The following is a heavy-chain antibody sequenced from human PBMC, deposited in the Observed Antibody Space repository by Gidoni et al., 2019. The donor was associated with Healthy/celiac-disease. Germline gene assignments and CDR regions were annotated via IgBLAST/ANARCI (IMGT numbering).Heavy chain of an antibody. CDR1: GGSISSSSYY. Sequence: QLQLQESGPGLVKPSETLSLTCTVSGGSISSSSYYWGWIRQPPGKGLEWIGSIYYSGSTYYNPSLKSRVTISVDTSKNQFSLKLSSVTAADTAVYYCATYEGYFDWFQEYWGQGTLVTVSS. CDR2: IYYSGST. V-gene: IGHV4-39*01. D-gene: IGHD3-9*01. CDR3: ATYEGYFDWFQEY. J-gene: IGHJ4*02.